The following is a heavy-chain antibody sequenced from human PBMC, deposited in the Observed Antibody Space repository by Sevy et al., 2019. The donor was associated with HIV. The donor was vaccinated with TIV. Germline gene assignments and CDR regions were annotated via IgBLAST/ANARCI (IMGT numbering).Heavy chain of an antibody. V-gene: IGHV1-3*01. CDR2: INAGNGNT. D-gene: IGHD4-17*01. J-gene: IGHJ4*02. CDR1: GYTFTSYA. Sequence: ASVKVSCMASGYTFTSYAMHWVRQAPGQRLEWMGWINAGNGNTKYSQKFQGRVTITRDTSGSTAYMELSSLLSEDTAVYYCASSFILGGDPNTFDYWGQGTLVTVSS. CDR3: ASSFILGGDPNTFDY.